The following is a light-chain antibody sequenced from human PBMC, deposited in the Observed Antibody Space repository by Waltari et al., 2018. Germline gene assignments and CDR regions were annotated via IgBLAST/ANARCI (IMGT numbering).Light chain of an antibody. CDR1: QTVLYSDNNNY. CDR2: WAS. V-gene: IGKV4-1*01. CDR3: QQSYSTPWA. Sequence: DIVMTQSPDSLAVSLGEKATISCTSSQTVLYSDNNNYLGWYQQKPGQPPKVLIKWASTREPGVPDRFVGSGSGTDFTLTISSLQPEDFATYYCQQSYSTPWAFGQGTKVEIK. J-gene: IGKJ1*01.